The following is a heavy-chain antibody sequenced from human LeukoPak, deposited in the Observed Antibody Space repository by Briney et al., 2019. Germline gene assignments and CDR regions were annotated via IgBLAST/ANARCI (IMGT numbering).Heavy chain of an antibody. Sequence: PGGSLRLSCAASGFTFSSYNMNWVRQAPGKGLEWVSSISSSSSYIYYADSVKGRFTISRDNAKNSLYLQMNSLRAEDTAVYYCARDRAPVRGIAKGFDYWGQGTLVTVSS. CDR1: GFTFSSYN. CDR2: ISSSSSYI. D-gene: IGHD3-10*01. J-gene: IGHJ4*02. V-gene: IGHV3-21*01. CDR3: ARDRAPVRGIAKGFDY.